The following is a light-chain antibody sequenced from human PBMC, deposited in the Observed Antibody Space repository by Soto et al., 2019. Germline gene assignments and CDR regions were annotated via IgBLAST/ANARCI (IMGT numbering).Light chain of an antibody. CDR2: GIS. V-gene: IGKV3-20*01. CDR1: QSVTSNY. J-gene: IGKJ5*01. Sequence: EVVMTQSPATLSVSPGEGATLSCRASQSVTSNYLAWYQQKPGKAPRLLIHGISNRATGVPDRFSGSGSGTDFTLTISRLEPEDFAVYYCQQYGDTPFAFGQGTRLEIK. CDR3: QQYGDTPFA.